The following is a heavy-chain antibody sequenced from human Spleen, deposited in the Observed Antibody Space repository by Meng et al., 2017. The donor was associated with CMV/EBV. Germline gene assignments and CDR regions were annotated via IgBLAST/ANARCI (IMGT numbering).Heavy chain of an antibody. CDR1: GGSFSGYY. V-gene: IGHV4-34*01. CDR2: ISHSGST. CDR3: ARDSRGRWLRGGWGMDV. Sequence: SETLSLTCAVYGGSFSGYYWSWIRQPPGKGLEWIGEISHSGSTNYNPSLKSRVTISVDTSKNQFSLKLSSVTAADTAVYYCARDSRGRWLRGGWGMDVWGQGTTVTVFS. J-gene: IGHJ6*02. D-gene: IGHD5-12*01.